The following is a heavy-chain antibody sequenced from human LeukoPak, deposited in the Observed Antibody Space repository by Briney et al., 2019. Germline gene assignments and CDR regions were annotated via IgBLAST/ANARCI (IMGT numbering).Heavy chain of an antibody. V-gene: IGHV1-69*04. J-gene: IGHJ6*03. CDR3: ARGYCSSTSCYTRYYYYYYMDV. CDR2: VIPVVDIA. D-gene: IGHD2-2*02. CDR1: GGTFSNYG. Sequence: SVKVSCKASGGTFSNYGINWVRQAPGQGLEWMGRVIPVVDIAKNAQKFQGRVTIAADKSSSTAYMELSSLRSEDTAMYYCARGYCSSTSCYTRYYYYYYMDVWGKGTTVTVSS.